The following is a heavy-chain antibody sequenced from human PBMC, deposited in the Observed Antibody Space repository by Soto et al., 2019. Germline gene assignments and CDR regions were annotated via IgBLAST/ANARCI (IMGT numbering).Heavy chain of an antibody. J-gene: IGHJ3*01. D-gene: IGHD1-1*01. CDR3: ATWHEREHAYDV. CDR2: LYDVDGS. V-gene: IGHV3-53*01. CDR1: GLTVSGKTY. Sequence: GGSLRLSCAASGLTVSGKTYVAWVRQAPGKWLEWVSALYDVDGSFYSDSVKGRFTTSSDSSKTTVYLQMNDLRPADTAVYYCATWHEREHAYDVWGQGTTVTVSS.